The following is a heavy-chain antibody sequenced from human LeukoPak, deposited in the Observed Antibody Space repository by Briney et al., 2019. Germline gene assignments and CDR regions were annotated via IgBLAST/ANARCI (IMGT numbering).Heavy chain of an antibody. CDR2: IYSGGST. D-gene: IGHD3-9*01. J-gene: IGHJ4*02. Sequence: GGSLRLSCAASGFTVSSNYMSWVRQAPGKGLEWVSVIYSGGSTYYADSVKGRFTISRDNSKNTLYLQMNSLRAEDTAVYYCARESGGILTGYYIDYWGQGTLVTVSS. V-gene: IGHV3-53*01. CDR1: GFTVSSNY. CDR3: ARESGGILTGYYIDY.